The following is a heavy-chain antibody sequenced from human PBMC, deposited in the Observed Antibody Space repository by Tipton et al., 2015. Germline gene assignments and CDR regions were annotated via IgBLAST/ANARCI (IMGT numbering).Heavy chain of an antibody. D-gene: IGHD3-16*01. Sequence: TLSLTCTVSGGSISGAYNYWSWIRQHPTKGLEWIGYIFYSGSAFYNPSLKSRVSISVDTSENQFSLKLSSVTAADSAVYYCASGGILGYFDSWGQGTLITVSS. CDR1: GGSISGAYNY. CDR2: IFYSGSA. V-gene: IGHV4-31*03. CDR3: ASGGILGYFDS. J-gene: IGHJ4*02.